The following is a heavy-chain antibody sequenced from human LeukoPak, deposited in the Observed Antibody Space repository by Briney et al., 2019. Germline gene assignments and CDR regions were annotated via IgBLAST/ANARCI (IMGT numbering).Heavy chain of an antibody. J-gene: IGHJ6*02. D-gene: IGHD5-12*01. CDR1: GFTFGDYA. CDR3: TPRDIVATTEGYYYYGMDV. Sequence: SGGSLRLSCTASGFTFGDYAMSWVRQAPGKGLEWVGFIRSKAYGGTTEYAASVKGRFTISRDDSKSIAYLQMNSLKTEDTAVYYCTPRDIVATTEGYYYYGMDVWGQGTTVTVSS. CDR2: IRSKAYGGTT. V-gene: IGHV3-49*04.